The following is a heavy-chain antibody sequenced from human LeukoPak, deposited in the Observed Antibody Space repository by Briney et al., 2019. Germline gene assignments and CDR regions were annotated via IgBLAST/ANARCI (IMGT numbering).Heavy chain of an antibody. Sequence: GGSLRLSCEGSGFTFSTYVMSWVRQAPGQGLEWMGGIIPIFGTANYAQKFQGRVTITADESTSTAYMELSSLRSEDTAVYYCARAAGDGDYVPLDYWGQGTLVTVSS. J-gene: IGHJ4*02. V-gene: IGHV1-69*01. CDR1: GFTFSTYV. CDR3: ARAAGDGDYVPLDY. D-gene: IGHD4-17*01. CDR2: IIPIFGTA.